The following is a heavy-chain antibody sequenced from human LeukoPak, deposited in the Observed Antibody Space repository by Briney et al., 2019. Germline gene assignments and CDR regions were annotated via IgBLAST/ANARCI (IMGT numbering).Heavy chain of an antibody. D-gene: IGHD3-10*01. V-gene: IGHV3-13*01. CDR3: ARGYYGSGTLDI. CDR1: GFTFSSYD. J-gene: IGHJ3*02. Sequence: PGGSLRLSCAASGFTFSSYDMHWVRQATGKGLEWVSAIGTAGDTYYPGSVKGRFTISRENAKNSLYLQMNSLRAGDTAVYYCARGYYGSGTLDIWGQGTMVTVSS. CDR2: IGTAGDT.